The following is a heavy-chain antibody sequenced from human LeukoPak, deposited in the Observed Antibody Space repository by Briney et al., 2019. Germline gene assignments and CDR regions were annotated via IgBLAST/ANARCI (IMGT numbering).Heavy chain of an antibody. Sequence: GGSLRLSCAASGFTFSSYSMNWVRQAPGKGLEWVSSISSSSSYIYYADSVKGRFTISRDNAKNSLYLQMNSLRAEDTAVYYCARASRYYDSSGGFDYWGQGTLVTVSS. J-gene: IGHJ4*02. CDR1: GFTFSSYS. D-gene: IGHD3-22*01. V-gene: IGHV3-21*01. CDR3: ARASRYYDSSGGFDY. CDR2: ISSSSSYI.